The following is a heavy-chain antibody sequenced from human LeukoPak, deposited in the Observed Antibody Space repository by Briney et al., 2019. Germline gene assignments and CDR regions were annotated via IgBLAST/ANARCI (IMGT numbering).Heavy chain of an antibody. CDR2: ISGSGDST. V-gene: IGHV3-23*01. D-gene: IGHD1-26*01. CDR1: GFTFSSYA. Sequence: GGSLRLSCAASGFTFSSYAMSWVRQAPGKGLEWVSGISGSGDSTYYADSVKGRFTISRDNSKNTLYLQVNSLRAGDTAVYYCAKGGKWDVTPFDYWGQGTLVTVSS. J-gene: IGHJ4*02. CDR3: AKGGKWDVTPFDY.